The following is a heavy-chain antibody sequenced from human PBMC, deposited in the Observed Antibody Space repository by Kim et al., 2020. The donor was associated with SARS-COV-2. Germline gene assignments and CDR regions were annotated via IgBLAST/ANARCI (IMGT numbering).Heavy chain of an antibody. CDR1: GYTFTSYG. D-gene: IGHD2-2*01. Sequence: ASVKVSCKASGYTFTSYGISWVRQAPGQGLEWMGWISAYNGNTNYAQKLQGRVTMTTDTSTSTAYMELRSLRSDDTAVYYCARDRVVVPAANDFQHWGQGTLVTVSS. CDR3: ARDRVVVPAANDFQH. CDR2: ISAYNGNT. V-gene: IGHV1-18*04. J-gene: IGHJ1*01.